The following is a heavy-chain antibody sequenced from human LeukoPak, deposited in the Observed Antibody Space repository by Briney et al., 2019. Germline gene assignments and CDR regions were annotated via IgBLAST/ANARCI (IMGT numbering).Heavy chain of an antibody. J-gene: IGHJ3*02. D-gene: IGHD6-13*01. V-gene: IGHV1-18*01. CDR2: ISAYNGNT. Sequence: PWASVKVSCKASGYTFTGYGISWVRQAPGQGLEWMGWISAYNGNTNYAQKLQGRVTMTTDTSTSTACMELRSLRSDDTAVYYCARDLGIAAAIAFDIWGQGTMVTVSS. CDR3: ARDLGIAAAIAFDI. CDR1: GYTFTGYG.